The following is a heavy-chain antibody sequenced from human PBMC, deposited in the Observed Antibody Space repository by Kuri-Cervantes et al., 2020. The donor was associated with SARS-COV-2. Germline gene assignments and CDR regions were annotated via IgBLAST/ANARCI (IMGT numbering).Heavy chain of an antibody. V-gene: IGHV4-39*07. D-gene: IGHD2-8*02. CDR2: IYYSGST. CDR1: GGSISSSSYC. Sequence: PETLSLTCTVSGGSISSSSYCWGWIRQPPGKGLEWIGSIYYSGSTYYNPSLKSRVTISVDTSKNQFSLKLNSVTAADTAVYYCARGEGIALVVYALAFDIWGQGTMVTVSS. J-gene: IGHJ3*02. CDR3: ARGEGIALVVYALAFDI.